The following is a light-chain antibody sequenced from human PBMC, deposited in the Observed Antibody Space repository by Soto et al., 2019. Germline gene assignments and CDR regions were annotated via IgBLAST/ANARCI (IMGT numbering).Light chain of an antibody. Sequence: DIVMTQSPLSLPVTPGEPASISCTSSESLLHSNGANYLDWYLQKPAQSPQLLIYLGSIRASGVPDRFSGSGSGTDFTLEISRVEADGVGVYYCMQARQTPRTFGQGTKVEIK. V-gene: IGKV2-28*01. CDR2: LGS. J-gene: IGKJ1*01. CDR1: ESLLHSNGANY. CDR3: MQARQTPRT.